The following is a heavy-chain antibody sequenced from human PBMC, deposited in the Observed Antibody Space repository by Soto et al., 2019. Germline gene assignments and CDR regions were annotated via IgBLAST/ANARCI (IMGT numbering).Heavy chain of an antibody. CDR1: GGSFSGYY. CDR3: ARDRMGIAVAVDWFDP. J-gene: IGHJ5*02. Sequence: PSETLSLTCAVYGGSFSGYYWSWIRQPPGKGLEWIGEINHSGSTNYNPSLKGRFTISRDNAKNSLYLQMNSLRAEDTAVYYCARDRMGIAVAVDWFDPWGQGTLVTAPQ. V-gene: IGHV4-34*01. D-gene: IGHD6-19*01. CDR2: INHSGST.